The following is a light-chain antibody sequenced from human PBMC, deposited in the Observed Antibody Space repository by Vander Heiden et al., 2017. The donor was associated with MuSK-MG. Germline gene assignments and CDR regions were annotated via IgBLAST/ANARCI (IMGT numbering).Light chain of an antibody. CDR3: QSYDTTDRVV. CDR1: SGSVASNQ. CDR2: ENK. V-gene: IGLV6-57*01. Sequence: NFMLTQPHSVSESPGKTVTISCTRSSGSVASNQVQWYQQRPGSSPRTLIYENKQRPPGVPDRFSGSIDGSSNPASRTISGLTTDDEAAYYCQSYDTTDRVVFGGGTRLTVL. J-gene: IGLJ2*01.